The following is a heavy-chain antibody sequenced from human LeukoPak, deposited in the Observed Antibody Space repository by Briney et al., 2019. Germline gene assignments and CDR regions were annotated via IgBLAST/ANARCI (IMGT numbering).Heavy chain of an antibody. CDR1: DGSFIRYY. J-gene: IGHJ4*02. V-gene: IGHV4-34*01. D-gene: IGHD1-1*01. CDR3: ARDNKRVGDY. CDR2: INHSGTT. Sequence: PSETLSLTCAVYDGSFIRYYWSWIRQPPGKGLEWIGEINHSGTTNYNPSLKSRVTISVDTSKNQFSLKLSSVTAADTAVYYCARDNKRVGDYWGQGTLVTVSS.